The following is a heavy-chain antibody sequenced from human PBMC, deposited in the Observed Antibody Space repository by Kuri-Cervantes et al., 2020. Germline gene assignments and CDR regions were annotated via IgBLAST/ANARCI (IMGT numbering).Heavy chain of an antibody. J-gene: IGHJ6*02. D-gene: IGHD3-22*01. Sequence: GESLKISCAASGFTFSSYAMSWVRQVPGKGLEWVSAISGSGGSTYYADSVKGRFTISRDNSKNTLYLQMNSLRAEDTAVYYCARDSVYYDSSGYYVYYGMDVWGQGPTVTVSS. CDR1: GFTFSSYA. CDR3: ARDSVYYDSSGYYVYYGMDV. CDR2: ISGSGGST. V-gene: IGHV3-23*01.